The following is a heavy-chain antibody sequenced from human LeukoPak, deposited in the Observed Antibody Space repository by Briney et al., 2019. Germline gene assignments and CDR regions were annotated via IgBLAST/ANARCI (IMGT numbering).Heavy chain of an antibody. J-gene: IGHJ4*02. CDR3: ARDLIAAAGTQGG. V-gene: IGHV3-30*01. CDR2: ISYDGSNK. Sequence: GRSLRLSCAASGFTFSSYAMHWVRQAPGKGLEWVAVISYDGSNKYYADSVKGRFTISRDNSKNTLYLQMNSLRAEDTAVYYCARDLIAAAGTQGGWGQGTLVTVSS. D-gene: IGHD6-13*01. CDR1: GFTFSSYA.